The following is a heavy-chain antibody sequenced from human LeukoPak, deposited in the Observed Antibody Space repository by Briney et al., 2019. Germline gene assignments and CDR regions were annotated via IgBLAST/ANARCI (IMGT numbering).Heavy chain of an antibody. D-gene: IGHD2-21*02. CDR2: IYTSGST. Sequence: SGTLSLTCTVSGGSISSYYWSWIRQPAGKGLEWIGRIYTSGSTNYNPSLKSRVTMSVDTSKNQFSLKLSSVTAADTAVYYCARRAMLAYCGGDCLDAFDIWGQGTMVTVSS. V-gene: IGHV4-4*07. CDR1: GGSISSYY. J-gene: IGHJ3*02. CDR3: ARRAMLAYCGGDCLDAFDI.